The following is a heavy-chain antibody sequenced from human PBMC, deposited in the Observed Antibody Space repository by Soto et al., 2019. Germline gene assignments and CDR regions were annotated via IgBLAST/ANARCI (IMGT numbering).Heavy chain of an antibody. CDR1: GYTFTSYA. CDR2: INAGNGNT. J-gene: IGHJ5*02. D-gene: IGHD3-16*02. Sequence: ASVKVSCKASGYTFTSYAMHWVRQAPGQRLEWMGWINAGNGNTKYSQKFQGRVTITRDTSASTAYMELSSLRSEDTAIYYCARSSAGVFGIIIEGSNWLAPWGQGSLVSVSS. V-gene: IGHV1-3*01. CDR3: ARSSAGVFGIIIEGSNWLAP.